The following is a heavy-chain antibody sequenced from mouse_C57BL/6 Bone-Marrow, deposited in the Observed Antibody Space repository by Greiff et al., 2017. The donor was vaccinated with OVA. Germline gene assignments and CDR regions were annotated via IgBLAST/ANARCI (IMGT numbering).Heavy chain of an antibody. CDR1: GYTFTSYW. J-gene: IGHJ2*01. V-gene: IGHV1-69*01. Sequence: QVQLQQSGAELVMPGASVKLSCKASGYTFTSYWMHWVKQRPGQGLEWIGEIDPSDSYTNYNQKFKGKSTLTVDKSSSTAYMQLSSLTSEDSAVYYSARWKITTARGDYCDYWGQGTTLTVSS. D-gene: IGHD1-2*01. CDR3: ARWKITTARGDYCDY. CDR2: IDPSDSYT.